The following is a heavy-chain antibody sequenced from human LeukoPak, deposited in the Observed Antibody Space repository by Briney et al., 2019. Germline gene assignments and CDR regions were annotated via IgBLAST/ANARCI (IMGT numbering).Heavy chain of an antibody. J-gene: IGHJ4*02. V-gene: IGHV4-34*01. CDR2: INHSGST. Sequence: PSETLSLTCAVYGGSFSGYYWSWIRQPPGKGLEWIGEINHSGSTNYNPSLKSRVIISVDTSKNQFSLKLSSVTAADTAVYYCARGQLRRRPFDYWGQGTLVTVSS. D-gene: IGHD2-2*01. CDR1: GGSFSGYY. CDR3: ARGQLRRRPFDY.